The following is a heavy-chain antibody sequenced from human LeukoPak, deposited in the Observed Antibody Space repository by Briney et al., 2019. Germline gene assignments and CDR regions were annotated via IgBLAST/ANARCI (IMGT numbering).Heavy chain of an antibody. Sequence: GGSLSLSCAASGFIFSSCGMHWVRQVPGKGLEWVAVISYEVSDKYYADSVKGRFTVSRDNSKNTLYLQMNSLRAEDTAVYYCAKDWSRRRIDDIVTGYYVWAQGTLVTVS. CDR3: AKDWSRRRIDDIVTGYYV. J-gene: IGHJ4*02. V-gene: IGHV3-30*18. CDR1: GFIFSSCG. D-gene: IGHD3-9*01. CDR2: ISYEVSDK.